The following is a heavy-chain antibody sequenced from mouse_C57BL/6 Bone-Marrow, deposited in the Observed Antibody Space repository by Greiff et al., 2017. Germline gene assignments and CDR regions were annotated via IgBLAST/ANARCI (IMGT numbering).Heavy chain of an antibody. CDR1: GFTFSSYA. CDR2: ISSGGDYT. D-gene: IGHD2-4*01. V-gene: IGHV5-9-1*02. CDR3: RRDRGGYMITTFAY. Sequence: EVKLVESGEGLVKPGGSLKLSCAASGFTFSSYAMSWVRQTPEKRLEWVAYISSGGDYTYYADTVKGRFTISRDNARNTLYLQMSSLKAEDTAMYYCRRDRGGYMITTFAYWGQGTLVTVSA. J-gene: IGHJ3*01.